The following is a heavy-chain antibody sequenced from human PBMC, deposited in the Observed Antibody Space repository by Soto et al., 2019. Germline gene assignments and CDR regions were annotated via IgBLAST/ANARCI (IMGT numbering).Heavy chain of an antibody. CDR2: ISGSGGST. V-gene: IGHV3-23*01. J-gene: IGHJ6*02. Sequence: GGSLRLSCAASGFTFSSYAMSWVRQAPGKGLEWVSAISGSGGSTYYADSVKGRFTISRDNSKNTLYLQMNSLRAEDTAVYYCAAHDNIAVADKKYYYYGMDVWGQGTTVTVSS. CDR1: GFTFSSYA. D-gene: IGHD6-19*01. CDR3: AAHDNIAVADKKYYYYGMDV.